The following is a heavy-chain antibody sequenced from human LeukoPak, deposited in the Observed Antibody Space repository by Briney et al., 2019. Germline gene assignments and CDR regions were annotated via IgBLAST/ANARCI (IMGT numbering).Heavy chain of an antibody. CDR1: GFTFSSYA. CDR3: AKVGLAPYAFDY. J-gene: IGHJ4*02. CDR2: TSGSGGST. V-gene: IGHV3-23*01. Sequence: PGGSLRLSCAASGFTFSSYAMSWVRQAPGKGLEWVSATSGSGGSTYYADSVKGRFTISRDNSKNTLYLQMNSLRAEDTAVYYCAKVGLAPYAFDYWGQGTLVTVSS. D-gene: IGHD2-8*01.